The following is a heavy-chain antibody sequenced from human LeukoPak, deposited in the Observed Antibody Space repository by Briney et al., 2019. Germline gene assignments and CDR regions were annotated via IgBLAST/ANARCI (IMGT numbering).Heavy chain of an antibody. V-gene: IGHV4-59*08. J-gene: IGHJ4*02. D-gene: IGHD6-13*01. CDR2: IYYSGST. CDR3: ARGIAAAGTPPDFDY. Sequence: SETLCLTCTVSGGSISSYYWSWIRQPPGKGLEWIGYIYYSGSTNYNPSLKSRVTISVDTSKNQFSLKPSSVTAADTAVYYCARGIAAAGTPPDFDYWGQGTLVTVSS. CDR1: GGSISSYY.